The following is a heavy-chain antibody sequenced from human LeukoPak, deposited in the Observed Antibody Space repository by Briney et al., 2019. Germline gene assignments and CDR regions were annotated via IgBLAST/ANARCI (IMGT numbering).Heavy chain of an antibody. CDR3: AKVLWRVAVASFDY. D-gene: IGHD6-19*01. CDR2: INVDGSAG. Sequence: GGSLRLSCEVSGFTFSSLWMSWARQGPGKGLEWVATINVDGSAGYYVDSVKGRFTISRDNSKNTLYLQMNSLRAEDTAVYYCAKVLWRVAVASFDYWGQGTLVTVSS. CDR1: GFTFSSLW. J-gene: IGHJ4*02. V-gene: IGHV3-7*03.